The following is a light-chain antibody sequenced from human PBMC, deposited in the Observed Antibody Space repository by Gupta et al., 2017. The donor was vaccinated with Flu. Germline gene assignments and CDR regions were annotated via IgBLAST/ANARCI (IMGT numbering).Light chain of an antibody. CDR2: DVD. Sequence: QSALTQPPSASGSPGQSVAISCPGTSSDVGGYSFVSWYQEHPEKAPKLLIYDVDKRPSGVPDRFSGSKSGNTASLTVSGLQAEDEADYFCESYAGNNNVIFGGGTKLTVL. CDR3: ESYAGNNNVI. J-gene: IGLJ2*01. CDR1: SSDVGGYSF. V-gene: IGLV2-8*01.